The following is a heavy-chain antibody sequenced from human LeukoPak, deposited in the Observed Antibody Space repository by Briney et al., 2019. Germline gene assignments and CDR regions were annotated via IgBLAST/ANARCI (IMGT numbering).Heavy chain of an antibody. CDR1: GFTVSSNY. Sequence: GGSLRLSCAVSGFTVSSNYMSWVCQAPGKGLEWVSVIYSGGSTYHADSVKGRFTISRDNSKNTLYLQMNSLRAEDTAVYYCARADGTGGPLDYWGQGALVTVSS. CDR2: IYSGGST. V-gene: IGHV3-53*01. D-gene: IGHD3/OR15-3a*01. CDR3: ARADGTGGPLDY. J-gene: IGHJ4*02.